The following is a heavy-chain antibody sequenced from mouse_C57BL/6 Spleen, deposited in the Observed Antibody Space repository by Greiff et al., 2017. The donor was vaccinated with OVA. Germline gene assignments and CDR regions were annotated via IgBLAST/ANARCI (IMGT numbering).Heavy chain of an antibody. J-gene: IGHJ1*03. Sequence: QVQLQQSGAELVRPGASVTLSCKASGYTFTDYEMHWVKQTPVHGLEWIGAIDPETGGTAYNQKFKGKAILTADKSSSTAYMELRSLTSEDSAVYYCTRTTVVAKRYFDVWGTGTTVTVSS. CDR1: GYTFTDYE. D-gene: IGHD1-1*01. V-gene: IGHV1-15*01. CDR2: IDPETGGT. CDR3: TRTTVVAKRYFDV.